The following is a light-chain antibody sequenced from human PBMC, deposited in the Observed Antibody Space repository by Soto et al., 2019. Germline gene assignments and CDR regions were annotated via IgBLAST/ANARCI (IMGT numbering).Light chain of an antibody. J-gene: IGKJ4*01. Sequence: DSQMTLSPSSLSASVGERGTITCTASQRISTYLNWYQQKPGKAPRLLIYAASSMQTGIPSRFSGSGSGTDFTLTISCLQSEDFATYYCQQLSRYPLTFGGGTKVDI. CDR1: QRISTY. CDR3: QQLSRYPLT. V-gene: IGKV1-39*01. CDR2: AAS.